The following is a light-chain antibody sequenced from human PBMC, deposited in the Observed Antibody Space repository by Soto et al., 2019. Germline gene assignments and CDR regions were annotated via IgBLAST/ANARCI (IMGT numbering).Light chain of an antibody. CDR3: ITYTTSSTSDV. CDR1: SSDVGLYNY. V-gene: IGLV2-14*01. CDR2: EVS. J-gene: IGLJ1*01. Sequence: QSALTQPASVSGSPGQSITISCTGTSSDVGLYNYVSWYQQYPGKAPKLMIFEVSNRPSGVSNRFSASKSGNTASLTISGLQDEDEADYYCITYTTSSTSDVFGTGTKVTVL.